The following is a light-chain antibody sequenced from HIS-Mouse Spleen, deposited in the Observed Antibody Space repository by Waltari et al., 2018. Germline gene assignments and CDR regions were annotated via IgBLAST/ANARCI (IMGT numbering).Light chain of an antibody. CDR3: NSRDSSGNHVV. CDR1: SPRRYY. J-gene: IGLJ2*01. V-gene: IGLV3-19*01. Sequence: SSELTQDPAVSVALGQTVRITCQGDSPRRYYASWYQQKPGQAPVLVNYGKNNRPSGIPDRFSGSSSGNTASLTITGAQAEDEADYYCNSRDSSGNHVVLGGGTKLTVL. CDR2: GKN.